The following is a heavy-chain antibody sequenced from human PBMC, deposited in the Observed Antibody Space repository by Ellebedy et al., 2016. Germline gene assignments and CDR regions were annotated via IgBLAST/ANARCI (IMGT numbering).Heavy chain of an antibody. J-gene: IGHJ4*02. CDR1: GSTFTTYW. V-gene: IGHV5-51*01. CDR3: ARSYDISNGFYTSLDY. Sequence: GESLKISXQASGSTFTTYWIAWVRQMPGKGLEWMGMIFPGDSDTRYSPSFQGQVTISADKSMNTAYLQWNNLKASDTAMYYCARSYDISNGFYTSLDYWGQGTLVTVSS. CDR2: IFPGDSDT. D-gene: IGHD3-9*01.